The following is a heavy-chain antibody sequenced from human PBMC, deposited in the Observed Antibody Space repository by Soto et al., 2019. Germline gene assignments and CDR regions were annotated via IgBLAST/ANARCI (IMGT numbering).Heavy chain of an antibody. Sequence: SETLSLTCTVSAGSISGYYWSWIRQPPGKGLDWIGYIYYSGSTNYNPSLKSRVTISVDTSKTQFSLKLSSVTPPDTAVYYCARVEYDSDSSGYYLYYFDCWGQRPLGTVSS. CDR2: IYYSGST. CDR1: AGSISGYY. CDR3: ARVEYDSDSSGYYLYYFDC. V-gene: IGHV4-59*01. J-gene: IGHJ4*02. D-gene: IGHD3-22*01.